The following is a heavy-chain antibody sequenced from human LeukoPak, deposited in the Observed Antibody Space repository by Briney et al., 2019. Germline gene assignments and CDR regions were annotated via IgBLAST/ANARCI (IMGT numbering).Heavy chain of an antibody. CDR1: GYTFTSYG. Sequence: ASVKVSCKASGYTFTSYGISWVRQAPGQGLEWMGWISAYNGNTNYAQKLQGRVTMTTDTSTSTAYMELRSLRSDDTAVYYCASIGYCSSTSCYEGAFDYWGQGTLVTVSS. CDR2: ISAYNGNT. CDR3: ASIGYCSSTSCYEGAFDY. V-gene: IGHV1-18*01. J-gene: IGHJ4*02. D-gene: IGHD2-2*01.